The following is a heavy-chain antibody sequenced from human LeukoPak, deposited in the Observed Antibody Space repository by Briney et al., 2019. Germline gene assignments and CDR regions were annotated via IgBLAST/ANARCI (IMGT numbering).Heavy chain of an antibody. J-gene: IGHJ5*02. V-gene: IGHV1-2*02. Sequence: ASVKVSCKAFGYTFTSNYMHWVRQAPGQGLEWMGWINPNSGGTNYAQKFQGRVTMTRDTSISTAYMELSRLRFDDTAVYYCARDTYYYGSGINWFDPWGQGTLVTVSS. CDR1: GYTFTSNY. CDR3: ARDTYYYGSGINWFDP. CDR2: INPNSGGT. D-gene: IGHD3-10*01.